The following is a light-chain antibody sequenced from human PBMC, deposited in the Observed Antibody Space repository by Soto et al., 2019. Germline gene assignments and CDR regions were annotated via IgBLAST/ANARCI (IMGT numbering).Light chain of an antibody. V-gene: IGLV2-11*01. J-gene: IGLJ1*01. CDR3: CSYAGRYLYV. CDR1: SSDVGGYNH. Sequence: QSALTQPRSVSGSPGQSVTVSCTGTSSDVGGYNHVSWYQHHPGKAPKLMIYDVTKRPSGVPDRFSGSKSGNTASLTISGLQAEDEADYYCCSYAGRYLYVFGTGTKVTVL. CDR2: DVT.